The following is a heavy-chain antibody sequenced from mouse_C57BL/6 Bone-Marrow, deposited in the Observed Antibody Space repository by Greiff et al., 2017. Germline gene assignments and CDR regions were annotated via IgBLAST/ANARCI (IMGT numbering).Heavy chain of an antibody. Sequence: ESGPGLVKPSQSLSLTCSVTGYSITSGYYWNWIRQFPGNKLEWMGYISYDGSNNYNPSLKNRISITRDTSKNQFFLKLNSVTTEDTATYYCAREVTRVYYFDDWGQGTTLTVSS. CDR2: ISYDGSN. CDR3: AREVTRVYYFDD. J-gene: IGHJ2*01. CDR1: GYSITSGYY. V-gene: IGHV3-6*01. D-gene: IGHD2-2*01.